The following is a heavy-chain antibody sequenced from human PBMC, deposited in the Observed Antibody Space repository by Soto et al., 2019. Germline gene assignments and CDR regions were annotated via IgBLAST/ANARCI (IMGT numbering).Heavy chain of an antibody. J-gene: IGHJ4*02. V-gene: IGHV4-30-4*01. CDR3: ARDTPGNFDY. CDR1: GGSISSGDYY. Sequence: SETLSLTCTVSGGSISSGDYYWSWIRQPPGKGLEWIGYIYYSGSTYYNSSLKSRVTISVDTSKNQFSLKLSSVAAADTAVYYCARDTPGNFDYWGQGTLVTVSS. CDR2: IYYSGST.